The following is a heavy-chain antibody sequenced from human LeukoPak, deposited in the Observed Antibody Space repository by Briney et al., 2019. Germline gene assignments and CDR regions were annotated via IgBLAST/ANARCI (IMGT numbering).Heavy chain of an antibody. CDR2: IYYSGST. V-gene: IGHV4-59*01. Sequence: SSETLSLTCTVSGGSISSYYWSWIRQPPGKGLEWIGYIYYSGSTNYNPSLKSRVTISVDTSENQFSLKLSSVTAADTAVYYCAREIKGSSWHARQPNWFDPWGQGTLVTVSS. D-gene: IGHD6-13*01. J-gene: IGHJ5*02. CDR1: GGSISSYY. CDR3: AREIKGSSWHARQPNWFDP.